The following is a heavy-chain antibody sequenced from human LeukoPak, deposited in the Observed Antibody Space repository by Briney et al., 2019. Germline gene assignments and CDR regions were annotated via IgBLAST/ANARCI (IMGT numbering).Heavy chain of an antibody. D-gene: IGHD3-9*01. J-gene: IGHJ3*02. CDR1: GGTFSSYA. CDR2: IIPIFGTA. Sequence: SVKVSCKASGGTFSSYAISWLRQAPGQGLEWMGGIIPIFGTANYAQKFQGRVTITTDESTSTAYMELSSLRSEDTAVYYCARALIGGLRYLDWARLAFDIWGQGTMVTVSS. V-gene: IGHV1-69*05. CDR3: ARALIGGLRYLDWARLAFDI.